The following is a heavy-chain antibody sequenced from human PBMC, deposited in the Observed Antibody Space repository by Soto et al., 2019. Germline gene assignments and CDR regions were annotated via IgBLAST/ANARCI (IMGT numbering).Heavy chain of an antibody. J-gene: IGHJ4*02. Sequence: QVQLQQWGAGLLKPSETLSLTCAVYGGSFSGYYWSWISQRPGKGLEWIGEINHSGSTNSNPSLKSRVTISVDTSKNQFSLKLSSVTAADTAVYYCARARKLRVNLDYWGQGTLVTVSS. CDR3: ARARKLRVNLDY. D-gene: IGHD1-26*01. CDR2: INHSGST. CDR1: GGSFSGYY. V-gene: IGHV4-34*01.